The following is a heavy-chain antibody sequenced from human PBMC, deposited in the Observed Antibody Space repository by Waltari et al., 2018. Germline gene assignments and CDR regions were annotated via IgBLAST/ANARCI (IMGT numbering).Heavy chain of an antibody. J-gene: IGHJ4*02. Sequence: QVQLQESGPGLVKPSGTLSLTCAVTGGSFSSGYWWTWVRQFPGKGLEWIGEINHGGAINYHPSLKTRVTMSVDKSKNHFSLKLISVTAADTAVYYCARMTYTSSPFDYWGQGTLVTVSS. CDR1: GGSFSSGYW. CDR3: ARMTYTSSPFDY. CDR2: INHGGAI. D-gene: IGHD3-16*01. V-gene: IGHV4-4*02.